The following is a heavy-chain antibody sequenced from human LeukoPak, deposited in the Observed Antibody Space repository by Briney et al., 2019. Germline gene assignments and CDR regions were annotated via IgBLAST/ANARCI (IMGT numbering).Heavy chain of an antibody. CDR2: IIPIFGTA. V-gene: IGHV1-69*05. CDR3: ARVSYYYDSSGYYYRVPEYFQH. D-gene: IGHD3-22*01. J-gene: IGHJ1*01. CDR1: GGTFSSYA. Sequence: SVKVSCKASGGTFSSYAISWARQAPGQGLEWMGGIIPIFGTANYAQKFQGRVTITTDGSTSTAYMELSSLRSEDTAVYYCARVSYYYDSSGYYYRVPEYFQHWGQGTLVTVSS.